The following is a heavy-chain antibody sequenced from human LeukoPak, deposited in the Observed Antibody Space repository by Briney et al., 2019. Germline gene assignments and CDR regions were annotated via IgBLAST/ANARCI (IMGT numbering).Heavy chain of an antibody. CDR2: IYPGDSET. D-gene: IGHD3-10*01. Sequence: GESLKISCRGSGYYFTSYWGAWVRQMPGKGLEWMGIIYPGDSETRYSPSFQDQVNISADKSISTAYLQWNSLKASDTAMYYCARAYGSGKSYYYYLDVWGKGTTVTISS. V-gene: IGHV5-51*01. J-gene: IGHJ6*03. CDR1: GYYFTSYW. CDR3: ARAYGSGKSYYYYLDV.